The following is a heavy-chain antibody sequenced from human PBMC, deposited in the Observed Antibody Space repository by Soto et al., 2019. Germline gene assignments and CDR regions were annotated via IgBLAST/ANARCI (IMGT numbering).Heavy chain of an antibody. J-gene: IGHJ1*01. Sequence: SGGSLRLSCAASGFTFDDYAMHWVRQVPGKGLEWVSGINWNSGSIGYGDSMKGRFAISRDNAKNSLHLQMNSLSAEDTAFYYCVKDESINWYSGHFRHWGQGTLVTVSS. D-gene: IGHD6-13*01. CDR3: VKDESINWYSGHFRH. V-gene: IGHV3-9*01. CDR2: INWNSGSI. CDR1: GFTFDDYA.